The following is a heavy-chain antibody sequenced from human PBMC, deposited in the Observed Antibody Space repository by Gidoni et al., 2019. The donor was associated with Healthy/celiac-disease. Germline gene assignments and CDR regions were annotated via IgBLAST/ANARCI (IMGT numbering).Heavy chain of an antibody. V-gene: IGHV4-34*01. CDR3: ARGLSYYYDSSGYGY. J-gene: IGHJ4*02. Sequence: QVQLQQWGAGLLKPSETLSLTCAVYGGSFSGYYWSWIRQPPGKGLEWIGEINHSGSTNYNPSLKSRVTISVDTPKNQFSLKLSSVTAADTAVYYCARGLSYYYDSSGYGYWGQGTLVTVSS. D-gene: IGHD3-22*01. CDR1: GGSFSGYY. CDR2: INHSGST.